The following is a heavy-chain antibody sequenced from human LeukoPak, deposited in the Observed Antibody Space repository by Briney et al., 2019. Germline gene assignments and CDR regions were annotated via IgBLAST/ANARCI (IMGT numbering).Heavy chain of an antibody. Sequence: GGSLRLSCAASGFTFSSYWMSWVRQAPGKGLERVATIKQDGNEKYYVDSVKGRFTISRDYAKNSLYLQMNSLRAEDTAVYYCARDTEAYCGGDCCVFYFDSWGQGTLVTVSS. CDR2: IKQDGNEK. CDR1: GFTFSSYW. J-gene: IGHJ4*02. V-gene: IGHV3-7*01. CDR3: ARDTEAYCGGDCCVFYFDS. D-gene: IGHD2-21*01.